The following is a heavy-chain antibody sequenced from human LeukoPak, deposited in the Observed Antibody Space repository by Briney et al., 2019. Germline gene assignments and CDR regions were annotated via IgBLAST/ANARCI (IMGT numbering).Heavy chain of an antibody. V-gene: IGHV3-11*01. J-gene: IGHJ6*02. CDR3: ARDFTHTAVVIYYYGLDV. CDR1: GFTFSDYY. Sequence: PGGSLRLSCAASGFTFSDYYMSWVRPAPGKGLEWVSYISLSGSTVYYADSVKGRFTISRDNAKNSLYLQMNSLRAEDTAVYYCARDFTHTAVVIYYYGLDVWGQGTTVTVSS. D-gene: IGHD5-18*01. CDR2: ISLSGSTV.